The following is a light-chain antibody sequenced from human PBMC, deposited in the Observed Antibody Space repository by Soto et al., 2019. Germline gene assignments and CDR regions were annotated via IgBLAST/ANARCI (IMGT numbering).Light chain of an antibody. V-gene: IGKV3-15*01. J-gene: IGKJ3*01. CDR1: QSVSSN. CDR3: QHRSNWPVT. CDR2: GAS. Sequence: EIVMTQSPATLSVSPGERATLSCRASQSVSSNLAWYQQKPGQAPRLLIYGASTRATGIPARCSGSGSGTEFTLTISSLQSEDFAVYYCQHRSNWPVTVGPGTKVDSK.